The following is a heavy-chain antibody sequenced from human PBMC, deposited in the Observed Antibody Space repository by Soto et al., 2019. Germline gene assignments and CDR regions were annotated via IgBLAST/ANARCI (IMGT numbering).Heavy chain of an antibody. V-gene: IGHV4-61*01. D-gene: IGHD3-10*02. CDR3: ARDQYDVRCGSYYNALEV. J-gene: IGHJ6*02. Sequence: SETLSLTCTVSGGSVSSDSHYWSWLRQAPGKGIEWIEYIDNTGSTKYNPTRIGRVTMTVETPRDQVLRRLRAVTRAEKAVDNGARDQYDVRCGSYYNALEVWGQGTKVTVSS. CDR2: IDNTGST. CDR1: GGSVSSDSHY.